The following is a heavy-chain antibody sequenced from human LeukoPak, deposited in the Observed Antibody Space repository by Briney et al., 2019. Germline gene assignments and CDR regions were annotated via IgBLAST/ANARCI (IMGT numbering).Heavy chain of an antibody. CDR1: AGTFSSYA. Sequence: GASVKVSCKASAGTFSSYAISWVRQAPGQGLEWMGRIIPIFGTANYAQKFQGRVTITTDESTSTAYMELSSLRSEDTAVYSCANPPYCTNGVCYLHWFDPWGQGTLVTVSS. J-gene: IGHJ5*02. CDR2: IIPIFGTA. D-gene: IGHD2-8*01. V-gene: IGHV1-69*05. CDR3: ANPPYCTNGVCYLHWFDP.